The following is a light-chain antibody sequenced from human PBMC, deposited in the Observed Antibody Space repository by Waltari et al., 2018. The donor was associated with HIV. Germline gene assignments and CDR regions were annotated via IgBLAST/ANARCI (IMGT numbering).Light chain of an antibody. CDR2: DDR. CDR1: HIGGKS. Sequence: YVLTQPPSVSVAPGLTATIPCGGDHIGGKSVHWYQLKPGQAPVGVISDDRVRTSGIPGLFSGSNSGNTATLTISGVVAGDEADYSCHVWDSRSDVVFGGGTKLTVL. CDR3: HVWDSRSDVV. V-gene: IGLV3-21*02. J-gene: IGLJ3*02.